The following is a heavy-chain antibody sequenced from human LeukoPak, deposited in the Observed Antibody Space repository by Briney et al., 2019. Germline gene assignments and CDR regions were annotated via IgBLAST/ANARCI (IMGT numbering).Heavy chain of an antibody. CDR2: IHYSGSS. Sequence: SETLSLTCTVSGDSISSRNYHWGWIRQPPGKGLEWNGSIHYSGSSYYIPSLMSRVTISVDTSNAQFSLKLSSETAAETSVYHCARHWRWPVAFDIWGQGTIVTVSS. CDR1: GDSISSRNYH. J-gene: IGHJ3*02. CDR3: ARHWRWPVAFDI. D-gene: IGHD5-24*01. V-gene: IGHV4-39*01.